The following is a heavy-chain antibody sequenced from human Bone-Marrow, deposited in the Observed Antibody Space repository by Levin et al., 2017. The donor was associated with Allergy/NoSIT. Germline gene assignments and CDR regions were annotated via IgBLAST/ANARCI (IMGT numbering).Heavy chain of an antibody. J-gene: IGHJ4*02. CDR3: ARGVFERMFFGVVTPFDY. CDR2: ISGYSGHT. CDR1: GYIFPSYG. V-gene: IGHV1-18*01. D-gene: IGHD3-3*01. Sequence: ASVKVSCKASGYIFPSYGISWVRQAPGQGLEWMGWISGYSGHTNYAQKFQDRVNMTTDTSTSTAYMELRSLRSDDTAVYYCARGVFERMFFGVVTPFDYWGQGSLVTVSS.